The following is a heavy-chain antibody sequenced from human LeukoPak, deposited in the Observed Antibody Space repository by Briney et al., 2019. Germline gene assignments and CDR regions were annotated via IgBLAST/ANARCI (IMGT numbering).Heavy chain of an antibody. CDR1: GFNFGSYA. CDR2: ISSGSSFI. V-gene: IGHV3-21*01. J-gene: IGHJ5*02. CDR3: ARDQGGERWFDP. Sequence: GGSLRLSCAASGFNFGSYAMNWVRQAPGKGLEWVSSISSGSSFIYYADSVKGRFTISRDNAKNSLYLQMNSLRAGDTAIYYCARDQGGERWFDPWGRGTLVTVSS. D-gene: IGHD3-16*01.